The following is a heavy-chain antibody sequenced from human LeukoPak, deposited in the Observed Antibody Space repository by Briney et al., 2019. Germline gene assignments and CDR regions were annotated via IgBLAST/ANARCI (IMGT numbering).Heavy chain of an antibody. V-gene: IGHV3-9*01. D-gene: IGHD3-22*01. CDR2: ICWNSGSI. J-gene: IGHJ4*02. CDR3: AKSSGARGYFDDFDY. Sequence: RRSLRLSCAASGFTFDDYARHWVRPAPGKGLEWVSRICWNSGSIGYADSVQGRFTISRDNAKNSLYLQMNSLRAEDTALYYCAKSSGARGYFDDFDYWGQGTLVTVSS. CDR1: GFTFDDYA.